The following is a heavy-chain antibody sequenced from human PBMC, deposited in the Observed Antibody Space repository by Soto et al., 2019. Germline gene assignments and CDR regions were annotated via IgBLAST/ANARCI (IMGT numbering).Heavy chain of an antibody. V-gene: IGHV4-39*01. J-gene: IGHJ4*02. D-gene: IGHD1-26*01. Sequence: QLQLQESGPGLVKPSETLSLTCTVSGGSISSSSYYWGWIRQPPGKGLEWIGSIYYSGSTYYNPSLKSRVTISVDTSKNQFSLKLSSVTAADTAVYYCARLVGAQQLEHFDYWGQGTLVTVSS. CDR2: IYYSGST. CDR3: ARLVGAQQLEHFDY. CDR1: GGSISSSSYY.